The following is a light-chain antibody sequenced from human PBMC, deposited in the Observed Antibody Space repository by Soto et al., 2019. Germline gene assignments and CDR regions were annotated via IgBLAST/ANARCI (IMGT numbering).Light chain of an antibody. CDR2: GAS. V-gene: IGKV3-15*01. CDR1: QSVSSN. Sequence: EIVMTQSPATLSVSPGERATLSCRASQSVSSNLAWYQQKPGQAPRLLIYGASTRATGLPDRISGRGSGTEFTLTISSLQSEDFALYYCLQYNDWPLTFGGGTKVEIK. J-gene: IGKJ4*01. CDR3: LQYNDWPLT.